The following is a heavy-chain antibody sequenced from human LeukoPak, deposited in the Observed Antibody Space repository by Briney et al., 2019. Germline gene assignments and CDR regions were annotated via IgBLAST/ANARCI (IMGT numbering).Heavy chain of an antibody. CDR3: ARGSDIVATGDAFDI. J-gene: IGHJ3*02. Sequence: GGSLRLSCAASGFTFSSYWMHWVRQIPGKGLVWVSRIKSDGSTIYADSVKGRFTISRDNAKNSLYLQMSSLRAEDTAVYYCARGSDIVATGDAFDIWGQGTMVTVSS. V-gene: IGHV3-74*01. D-gene: IGHD5-12*01. CDR1: GFTFSSYW. CDR2: IKSDGST.